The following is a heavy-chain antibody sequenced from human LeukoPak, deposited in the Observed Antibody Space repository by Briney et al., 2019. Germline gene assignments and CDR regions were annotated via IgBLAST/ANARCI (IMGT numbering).Heavy chain of an antibody. D-gene: IGHD4-17*01. CDR1: GFTFSSYA. CDR3: ARDPRATVTPRFDP. J-gene: IGHJ5*02. Sequence: PGGSLRLSCAASGFTFSSYAMHWVRQAPGKGLEWVAVISYDGSNKYYADSVKGRFTISRDNPKNTLYLQMNSLRAEDTAVYYCARDPRATVTPRFDPWGQGTLVTVSS. V-gene: IGHV3-30-3*01. CDR2: ISYDGSNK.